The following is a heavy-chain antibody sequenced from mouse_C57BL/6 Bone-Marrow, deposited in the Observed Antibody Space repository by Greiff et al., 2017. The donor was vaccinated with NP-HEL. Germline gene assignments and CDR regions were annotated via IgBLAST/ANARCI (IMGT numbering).Heavy chain of an antibody. Sequence: QVQLQQPGAELVKPGASVKLSCKASGYTFTSYWMQWVKQRPGQGLEWIGEIDPSDSYTNYNQKFKGKATLTVDTSSSTAYMQLSSLTSEDSAVYYCARWGLYYIHAYWGKGTLVTVSA. CDR3: ARWGLYYIHAY. J-gene: IGHJ3*01. D-gene: IGHD2-1*01. CDR2: IDPSDSYT. CDR1: GYTFTSYW. V-gene: IGHV1-50*01.